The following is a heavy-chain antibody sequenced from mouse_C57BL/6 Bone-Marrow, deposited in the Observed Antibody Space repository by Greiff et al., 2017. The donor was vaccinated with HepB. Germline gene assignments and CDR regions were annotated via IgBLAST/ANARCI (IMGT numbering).Heavy chain of an antibody. CDR1: GFTFSDYY. Sequence: EVKLVESGGGLVQPGGSLKLSCAASGFTFSDYYMYWVRQTPEKRLEWVAYISNGGGSTYYPDTVKGRFTISRDNAKNTQYLQMSRLKSEDTAMYYCARRFITTVVATDYAMDYWGQGTSVTVSS. CDR2: ISNGGGST. D-gene: IGHD1-1*01. CDR3: ARRFITTVVATDYAMDY. J-gene: IGHJ4*01. V-gene: IGHV5-12*01.